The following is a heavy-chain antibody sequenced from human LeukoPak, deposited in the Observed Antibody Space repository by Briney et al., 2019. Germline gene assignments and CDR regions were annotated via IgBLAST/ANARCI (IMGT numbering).Heavy chain of an antibody. Sequence: GGSLRLSCAASGFTFSSYWMHWVRQAPGKGLVWVSRINSDGSSTSYADSVKGRFTISRDNARNTLYLQMNSLRAEDTAVYYCARVIDDYYSLVFDYWGQGTLVTVSS. CDR2: INSDGSST. J-gene: IGHJ4*02. CDR1: GFTFSSYW. V-gene: IGHV3-74*01. D-gene: IGHD2-21*02. CDR3: ARVIDDYYSLVFDY.